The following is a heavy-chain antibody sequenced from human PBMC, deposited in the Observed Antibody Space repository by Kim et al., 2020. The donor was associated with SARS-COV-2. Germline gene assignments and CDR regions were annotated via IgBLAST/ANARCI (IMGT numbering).Heavy chain of an antibody. D-gene: IGHD5-18*01. Sequence: GGSLRLSCAASGFTFSSYSMNWVRQAPGKGLEWVSSISSSSSYIYYADSVKGRFTISRDNAKNSLYLQMNSLRAEDTAVYYCARDRKIQLWPINWFDPWGQGTLVTVSS. V-gene: IGHV3-21*01. CDR2: ISSSSSYI. CDR1: GFTFSSYS. CDR3: ARDRKIQLWPINWFDP. J-gene: IGHJ5*02.